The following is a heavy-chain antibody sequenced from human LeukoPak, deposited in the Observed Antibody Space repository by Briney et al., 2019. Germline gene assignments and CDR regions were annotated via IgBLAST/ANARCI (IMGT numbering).Heavy chain of an antibody. CDR1: GGTFSSYA. CDR2: IIPIFGTA. J-gene: IGHJ5*02. Sequence: SVKVSCKASGGTFSSYAISWVRQAPGQGLEWMGGIIPIFGTANYAQKFQGRVTVTADKSTSTAYMELSSLRSEDTAVYYCAVQPRITMVRGVIIDGYWFDPWGQGTQVTVSS. V-gene: IGHV1-69*06. D-gene: IGHD3-10*01. CDR3: AVQPRITMVRGVIIDGYWFDP.